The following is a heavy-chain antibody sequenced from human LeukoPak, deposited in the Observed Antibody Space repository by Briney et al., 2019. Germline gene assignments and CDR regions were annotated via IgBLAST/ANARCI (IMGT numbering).Heavy chain of an antibody. Sequence: SETLSLTCAVYGGSFSGYYWSWIRQPPGKGLEWIGEITNSRSTNYDASLRSRVTISVDTSKNQFSLRLSSVTAADTAVYYCAPRGDIEHSYGYGKWFDPWGQGTRVTVSS. CDR2: ITNSRST. J-gene: IGHJ5*02. CDR3: APRGDIEHSYGYGKWFDP. V-gene: IGHV4-34*01. D-gene: IGHD5-18*01. CDR1: GGSFSGYY.